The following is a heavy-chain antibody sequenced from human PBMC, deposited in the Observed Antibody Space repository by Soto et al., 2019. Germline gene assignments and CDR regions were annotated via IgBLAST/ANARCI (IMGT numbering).Heavy chain of an antibody. Sequence: LSLTCAASGFTFSSYAMSWVRQAPGKGLEWVSAISGSGGSTYYADSVKGRFTISRDNSKNTLYLQMNSLRAEDTAVYYCAATMEDCSSTSCYDYWGQGTLVTVSS. CDR1: GFTFSSYA. CDR2: ISGSGGST. V-gene: IGHV3-23*01. D-gene: IGHD2-2*01. CDR3: AATMEDCSSTSCYDY. J-gene: IGHJ4*02.